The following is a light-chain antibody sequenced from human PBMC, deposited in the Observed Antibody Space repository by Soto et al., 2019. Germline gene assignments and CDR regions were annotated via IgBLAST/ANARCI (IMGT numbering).Light chain of an antibody. Sequence: EIVLTQSPGTLSLSPGERATLSCRASQSVSSSYLAWYQQKPGQAPRLLIYGASSRATGIPDRFSGSGSGTXXTLXXXRXXXEXXXXXXXXXXXXXPXTFGQGTKLEIK. CDR1: QSVSSSY. CDR3: XXXXXXPXT. CDR2: GAS. V-gene: IGKV3-20*01. J-gene: IGKJ2*01.